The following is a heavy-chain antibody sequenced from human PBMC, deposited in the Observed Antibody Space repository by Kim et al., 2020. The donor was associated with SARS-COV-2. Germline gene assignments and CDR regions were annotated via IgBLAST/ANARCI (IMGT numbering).Heavy chain of an antibody. V-gene: IGHV4-59*01. Sequence: KSRVTISVDTSKNQFSLKLSSVTAADTAVYYCARDSMVRGVISYYYGMDVWGQGTTVTVSS. D-gene: IGHD3-10*01. CDR3: ARDSMVRGVISYYYGMDV. J-gene: IGHJ6*02.